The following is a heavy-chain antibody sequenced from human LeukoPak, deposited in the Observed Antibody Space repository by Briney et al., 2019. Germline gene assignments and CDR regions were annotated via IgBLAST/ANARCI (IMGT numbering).Heavy chain of an antibody. D-gene: IGHD1-14*01. CDR3: VRGQPESHSD. J-gene: IGHJ3*01. Sequence: GASVKVSCKASGGTFSSYAISWVRQAPGQGLEWMGWMNPNSGNTGYAQKFQGRVTMTRNTTISTAYMELSSLRSEDTAVYYCVRGQPESHSDWGQGTMVTVSS. CDR2: MNPNSGNT. CDR1: GGTFSSYA. V-gene: IGHV1-8*02.